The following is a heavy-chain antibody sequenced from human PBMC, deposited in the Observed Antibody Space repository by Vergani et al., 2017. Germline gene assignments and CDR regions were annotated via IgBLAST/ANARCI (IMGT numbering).Heavy chain of an antibody. V-gene: IGHV3-33*01. J-gene: IGHJ6*03. CDR3: ARAAGYCSSTSCPPTLRHSYYYMDV. CDR2: LWYDGSNK. D-gene: IGHD2-2*01. CDR1: GFTFSSYG. Sequence: QVQLVESGGGVVQPGRSLRLSCAASGFTFSSYGMHWVRQVPGKGLEGVAVLWYDGSNKYYGDSVKGRFTISRDNSKKPLYLQMKSLRAEDAPVYYCARAAGYCSSTSCPPTLRHSYYYMDVWGKGTTVTVSS.